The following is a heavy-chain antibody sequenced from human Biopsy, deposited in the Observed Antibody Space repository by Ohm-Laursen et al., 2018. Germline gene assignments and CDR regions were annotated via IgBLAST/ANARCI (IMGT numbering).Heavy chain of an antibody. CDR3: ARAPNSTGWPYYYFYGMDV. D-gene: IGHD2/OR15-2a*01. V-gene: IGHV4-59*01. J-gene: IGHJ6*02. Sequence: GTLSLTCTVSGGSISSDYWSWIRQTPGKGLEWIGYTYYSGSTNYNPSLKSRVTISVDTSKNQFSLRLNSVTAADTAVYYCARAPNSTGWPYYYFYGMDVWGQGTTVTVSS. CDR1: GGSISSDY. CDR2: TYYSGST.